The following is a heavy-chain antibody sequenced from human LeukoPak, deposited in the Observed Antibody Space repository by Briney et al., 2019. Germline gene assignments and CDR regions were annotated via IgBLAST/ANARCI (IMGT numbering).Heavy chain of an antibody. J-gene: IGHJ4*02. CDR2: ISGSGENT. V-gene: IGHV3-23*01. CDR1: GFTFSSYA. D-gene: IGHD1-26*01. CDR3: AKDLDPWEEKWGLDY. Sequence: GGSLRLSCAASGFTFSSYAMSWVRQAPGKGLEWVSGISGSGENTYYADSVKGRFTISRDNSKNTMYLQMNSLRAEDTAVYYCAKDLDPWEEKWGLDYWGQGTLVTVSS.